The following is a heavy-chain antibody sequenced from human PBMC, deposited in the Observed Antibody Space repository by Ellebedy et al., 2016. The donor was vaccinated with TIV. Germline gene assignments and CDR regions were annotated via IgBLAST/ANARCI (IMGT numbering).Heavy chain of an antibody. V-gene: IGHV3-7*03. CDR3: ARIGGPYQFDY. D-gene: IGHD3-16*01. J-gene: IGHJ4*02. CDR1: GFIFSNFW. CDR2: ITADGSAQ. Sequence: PGGSLRLSCSASGFIFSNFWMTWVRQAPGKGLEWVASITADGSAQHYVDSVKGRFSISRDSAWNSLSLQMNSLRADDTAVYYCARIGGPYQFDYWGQGTLVTVSS.